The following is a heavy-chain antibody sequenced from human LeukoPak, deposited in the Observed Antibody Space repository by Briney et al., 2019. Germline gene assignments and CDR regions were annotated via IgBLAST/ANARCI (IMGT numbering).Heavy chain of an antibody. V-gene: IGHV3-21*01. D-gene: IGHD3-22*01. CDR1: GFTFSSYS. J-gene: IGHJ6*02. Sequence: GGSLRLSCAASGFTFSSYSMNWVRQAPGKGLEWVSSISSSSSYIYYADSVKGRFTISRDNAKNSLYLQMNSLRAEDTAVYYCARPKTDYYDSSGYYRYYYYGMDVWGQGTTVTVSS. CDR2: ISSSSSYI. CDR3: ARPKTDYYDSSGYYRYYYYGMDV.